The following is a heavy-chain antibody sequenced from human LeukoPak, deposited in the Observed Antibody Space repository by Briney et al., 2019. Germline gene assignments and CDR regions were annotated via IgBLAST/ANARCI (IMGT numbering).Heavy chain of an antibody. CDR2: ISSSSSYI. CDR1: GFTFSSYS. D-gene: IGHD2-15*01. Sequence: GGSLRLSCAASGFTFSSYSMNWVRQAPGKGLEWVSSISSSSSYIYYADSVKGRFTISRDNAKNSLYLQMNSLRAEDTAVYYCARQYCSDGSCYSSYWGQGTLVTVSS. J-gene: IGHJ4*02. CDR3: ARQYCSDGSCYSSY. V-gene: IGHV3-21*01.